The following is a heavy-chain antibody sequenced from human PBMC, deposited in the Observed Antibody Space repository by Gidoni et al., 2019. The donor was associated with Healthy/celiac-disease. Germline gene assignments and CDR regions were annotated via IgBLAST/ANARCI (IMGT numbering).Heavy chain of an antibody. Sequence: QVQLVESGGGVVQPGRSLRLYCAASGFTFSSYGMHWVRQAPGKGLEWVAVISYDGSNKYYADSVKGRFTISRDNSKNTLYLQMNSLRAEDTAVYYCAKVRMAAAGPDYYYYGMDVWGQGTTVTVSS. CDR2: ISYDGSNK. D-gene: IGHD6-13*01. CDR3: AKVRMAAAGPDYYYYGMDV. CDR1: GFTFSSYG. V-gene: IGHV3-30*18. J-gene: IGHJ6*02.